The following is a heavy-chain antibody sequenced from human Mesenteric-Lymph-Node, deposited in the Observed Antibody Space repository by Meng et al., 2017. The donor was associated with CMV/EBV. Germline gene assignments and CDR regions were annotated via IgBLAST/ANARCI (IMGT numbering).Heavy chain of an antibody. D-gene: IGHD3-10*01. CDR3: ARGYYYGSGSAFDY. CDR2: IYNNAIA. CDR1: GIPITEYY. J-gene: IGHJ4*02. V-gene: IGHV4-59*01. Sequence: SETLSLTCTVSGIPITEYYWNWIRQPPGKPLEWIGNIYNNAIANYNPTLKSRVTMSVDTSKNQFSLKLSSVTAADTAVYYCARGYYYGSGSAFDYWGQGTLVTVSS.